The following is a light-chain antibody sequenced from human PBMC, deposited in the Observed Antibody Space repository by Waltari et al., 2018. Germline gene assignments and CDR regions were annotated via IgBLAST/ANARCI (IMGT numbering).Light chain of an antibody. CDR2: ASS. CDR1: QSVSSS. Sequence: DIVMTQSPATLSVSSGERATLSCRASQSVSSSLAWYQQKPGQAPRLLIYASSTRATGIPARFSGSGSGTEFTLTISSLQSEDFAVYYCQQYNNWPRTFGQGTKVEIK. V-gene: IGKV3-15*01. J-gene: IGKJ1*01. CDR3: QQYNNWPRT.